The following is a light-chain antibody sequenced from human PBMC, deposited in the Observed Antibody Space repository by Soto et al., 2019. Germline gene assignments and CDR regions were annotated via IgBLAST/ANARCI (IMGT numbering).Light chain of an antibody. Sequence: DIVLTQSPASLDVSLGERVTINCKSSQSLFFTSNKKNSLAWYQQKQGQPPKLIIYWGSSRESGVPARFRGAGSATDFTLTISSLQAEDVAVYYCQQGYRSPFTFGQGTKVGIK. J-gene: IGKJ2*01. CDR1: QSLFFTSNKKNS. CDR3: QQGYRSPFT. CDR2: WGS. V-gene: IGKV4-1*01.